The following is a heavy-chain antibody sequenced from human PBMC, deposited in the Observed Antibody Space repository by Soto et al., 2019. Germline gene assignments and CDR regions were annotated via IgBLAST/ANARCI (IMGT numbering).Heavy chain of an antibody. CDR3: AGDRVVRGVRVMDV. D-gene: IGHD3-10*01. V-gene: IGHV4-59*01. J-gene: IGHJ6*02. Sequence: SETLSLTCTVSGGSISSYYWSWIRQPPGKGLEWIGYIYYSGSTNYNPSLKSRVTISVDTSKNQFSLKLSSVTAADTAVYYCAGDRVVRGVRVMDVWGQGTTVTVSS. CDR2: IYYSGST. CDR1: GGSISSYY.